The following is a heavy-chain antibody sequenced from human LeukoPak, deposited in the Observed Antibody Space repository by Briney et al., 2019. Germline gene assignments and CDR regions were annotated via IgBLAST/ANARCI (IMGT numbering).Heavy chain of an antibody. V-gene: IGHV3-30*02. D-gene: IGHD3-22*01. Sequence: PGGSLRLSCAASRFTFSSYGMHWVRQAPGKGLEWVAFIRYDGSNKYYADSVKGRFTISRDNSKNTLYLQMNSLRAEDTAVYYCAKDYWDYYDSSGSTFDYWGQGTLVTVSS. J-gene: IGHJ4*02. CDR2: IRYDGSNK. CDR1: RFTFSSYG. CDR3: AKDYWDYYDSSGSTFDY.